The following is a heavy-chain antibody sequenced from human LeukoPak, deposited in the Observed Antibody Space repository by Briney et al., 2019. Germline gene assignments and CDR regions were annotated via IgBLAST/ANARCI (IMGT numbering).Heavy chain of an antibody. V-gene: IGHV1-18*01. Sequence: GASVKVSCKASGYTFTSYGISWVRQAPGQGLEWMGWISAYNGNTNYAQKLQGRVTMTTDTSTSTAYMELRSLRSEDTAVYYCARVTGGRYCSTTSCYVRGWFDPWGQGTLVTVSS. J-gene: IGHJ5*02. CDR2: ISAYNGNT. D-gene: IGHD2-2*01. CDR1: GYTFTSYG. CDR3: ARVTGGRYCSTTSCYVRGWFDP.